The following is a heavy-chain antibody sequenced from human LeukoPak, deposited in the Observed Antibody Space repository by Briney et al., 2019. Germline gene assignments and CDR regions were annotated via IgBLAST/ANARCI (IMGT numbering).Heavy chain of an antibody. CDR1: GFTFSNAW. V-gene: IGHV4-34*08. CDR2: INHSGST. CDR3: ADYGGNGGAFDI. Sequence: PGGSLRLSCAASGFTFSNAWMSWVRQPPGKGLEWIGEINHSGSTKYNPSLKSRVTISVDTSKNQFSLKLTSVTAADTAVYYCADYGGNGGAFDIWGQGTMVTVSS. J-gene: IGHJ3*02. D-gene: IGHD4-23*01.